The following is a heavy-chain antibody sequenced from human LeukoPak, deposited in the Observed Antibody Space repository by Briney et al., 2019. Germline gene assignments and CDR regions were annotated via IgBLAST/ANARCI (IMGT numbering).Heavy chain of an antibody. CDR1: GGSITTSSYY. V-gene: IGHV4-39*01. D-gene: IGHD2/OR15-2a*01. J-gene: IGHJ2*01. CDR2: IYYSGST. CDR3: ARAFRARYFDL. Sequence: PSETLSLACTVSGGSITTSSYYWGWIRQPPGKGLEWIGIIYYSGSTYYNPSLKGRVTISVDTSKNQFSLKLSSVTAADTAVYYCARAFRARYFDLWGRGTLVTVSS.